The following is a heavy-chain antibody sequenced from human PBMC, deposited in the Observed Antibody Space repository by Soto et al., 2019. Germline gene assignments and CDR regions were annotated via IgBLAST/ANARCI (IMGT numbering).Heavy chain of an antibody. CDR1: GFTFSSYW. Sequence: GGSLRLSCAASGFTFSSYWMSWVRQAPGKGLEWVANIKQDGSEKYYVDSVKGRFTISRDNAKNSLYLQMNSLRAEDTAVYYCARGQSDFWSVSRDYYYYMDVWGKGTTVTVSS. D-gene: IGHD3-3*01. CDR2: IKQDGSEK. CDR3: ARGQSDFWSVSRDYYYYMDV. V-gene: IGHV3-7*01. J-gene: IGHJ6*03.